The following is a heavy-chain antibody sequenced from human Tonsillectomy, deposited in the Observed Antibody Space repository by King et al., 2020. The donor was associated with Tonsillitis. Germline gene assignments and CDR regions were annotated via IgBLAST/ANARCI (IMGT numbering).Heavy chain of an antibody. V-gene: IGHV1-2*02. CDR2: INPNSGGS. CDR3: ARAYDFWSGYYLNWFDP. CDR1: GYTFTGYY. J-gene: IGHJ5*02. D-gene: IGHD3-3*01. Sequence: QLVQSGAEVKKPGASVKVSCKASGYTFTGYYMHWVRQAPGQGLEWMGWINPNSGGSNYAQKFQGRVTMTRDTSISTAYMELSRLRSDDTAVYYCARAYDFWSGYYLNWFDPWGQGTLVTVSS.